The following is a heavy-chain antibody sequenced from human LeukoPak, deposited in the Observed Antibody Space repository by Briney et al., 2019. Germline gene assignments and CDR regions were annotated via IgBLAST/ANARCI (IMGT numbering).Heavy chain of an antibody. J-gene: IGHJ4*02. CDR3: ARDPSDGDFPLDY. D-gene: IGHD2-21*01. CDR1: GFTFSSYA. V-gene: IGHV3-30-3*01. Sequence: GGSLRPSCAASGFTFSSYAMHWVRQAPGKGLEWVAVISYDGSNKYYADSVKGRFTISRDNSKNTLYLQMNSLRAEDTAVYYCARDPSDGDFPLDYWGQGTLVTVSS. CDR2: ISYDGSNK.